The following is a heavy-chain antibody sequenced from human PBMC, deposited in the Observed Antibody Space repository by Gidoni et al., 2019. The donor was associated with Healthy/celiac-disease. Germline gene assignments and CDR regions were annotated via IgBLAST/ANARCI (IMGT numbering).Heavy chain of an antibody. CDR1: GGSISSSSYY. Sequence: QLQLQESGPGLVKPSETLSLPCTVSGGSISSSSYYWGWIRQPPGKGLEWIGSIYYSGSTYYNPSLKSRVTISVDTSKNQFSLKLSSVTAADTAVYYCARQGGYYDSSGYPMPYYFDYWGQGTLVTVSS. D-gene: IGHD3-22*01. CDR2: IYYSGST. CDR3: ARQGGYYDSSGYPMPYYFDY. V-gene: IGHV4-39*01. J-gene: IGHJ4*02.